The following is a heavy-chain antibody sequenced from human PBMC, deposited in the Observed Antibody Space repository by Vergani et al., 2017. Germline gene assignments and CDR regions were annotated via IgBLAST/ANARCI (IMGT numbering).Heavy chain of an antibody. V-gene: IGHV3-33*01. D-gene: IGHD2-2*01. CDR2: IWYDGSNK. CDR3: ARGAGYCSSTSCPPTLRNYYNYMDV. CDR1: GFTFSTYG. J-gene: IGHJ6*03. Sequence: QVQLVESGGGVVQPGRSLRLSCAASGFTFSTYGLHWVRQAPGKGLEWVAVIWYDGSNKYYADSVKGRFTVSRDNSKNTLYLQMNGLRAEDTAVYYCARGAGYCSSTSCPPTLRNYYNYMDVWGKGTTVTVSS.